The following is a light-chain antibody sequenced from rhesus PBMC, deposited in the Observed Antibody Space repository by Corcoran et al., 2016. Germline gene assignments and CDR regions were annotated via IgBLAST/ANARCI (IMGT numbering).Light chain of an antibody. CDR2: EIT. Sequence: QAALTQPRSVSGSPGQSVTISCTGTSSDSGGYNFVSWYQKHPGTAPKLLIYEITKRPSGVSDRFSASKAGNTASLTLSGLQAQDEADYHCCSYTGSFTFYMFGTGTRLTVL. CDR1: SSDSGGYNF. V-gene: IGLV2-32*01. CDR3: CSYTGSFTFYM. J-gene: IGLJ1*01.